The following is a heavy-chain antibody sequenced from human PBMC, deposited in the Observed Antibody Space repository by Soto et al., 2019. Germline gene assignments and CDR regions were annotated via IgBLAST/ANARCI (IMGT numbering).Heavy chain of an antibody. Sequence: ASVKVSCKASGYTFTSYDINWVRQATGQGLEWMGWMNPNSGNTGYAQKFQGRVTMTRNTSISTAYMELSSLRSEDTAVYYCARSGRFGVVIISHAFDIWGQGTMVTVSS. CDR2: MNPNSGNT. CDR1: GYTFTSYD. CDR3: ARSGRFGVVIISHAFDI. D-gene: IGHD3-3*01. J-gene: IGHJ3*02. V-gene: IGHV1-8*01.